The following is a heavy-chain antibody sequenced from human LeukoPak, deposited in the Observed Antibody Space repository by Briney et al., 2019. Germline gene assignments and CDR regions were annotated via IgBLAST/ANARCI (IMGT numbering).Heavy chain of an antibody. J-gene: IGHJ4*02. CDR3: ALVGHGDNPRVY. CDR1: GFTFSSYA. V-gene: IGHV3-30*04. D-gene: IGHD4-23*01. Sequence: GGSLRLSCAASGFTFSSYAMHWVRQAPGKGLEWVAVISYDGSNKYYADSVKGRFTISRDNSKNTLYLQMNSLRAEDTAVYYCALVGHGDNPRVYWGQGTLVTVSS. CDR2: ISYDGSNK.